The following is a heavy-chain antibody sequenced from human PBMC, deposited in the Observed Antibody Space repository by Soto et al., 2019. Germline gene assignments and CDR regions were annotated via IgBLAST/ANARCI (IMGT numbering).Heavy chain of an antibody. CDR2: INPNSGGT. D-gene: IGHD3-22*01. J-gene: IGHJ6*02. CDR1: GYTFAGYY. CDR3: ARGGSGDSSGYYYYYGMDV. Sequence: ASVKVSCKASGYTFAGYYMHWVRQAPGQGLEWMGWINPNSGGTNYAQKFQGRVTMTRDTSISTAYMELSRLRSDDTAVYYCARGGSGDSSGYYYYYGMDVWGQGTTVTVSS. V-gene: IGHV1-2*02.